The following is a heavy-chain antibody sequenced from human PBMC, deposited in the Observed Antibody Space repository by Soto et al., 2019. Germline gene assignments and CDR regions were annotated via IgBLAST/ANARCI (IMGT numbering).Heavy chain of an antibody. Sequence: SETLSLTCTVSGGSISSYYWSWIRQPPGKGLEWIGYIYYSGSTNYNPALKSRVTISVDTSKNQFSLKLNSVTAADTAVHYCGRDLTGSSEGMVDWGQGTSVTVS. V-gene: IGHV4-59*01. CDR2: IYYSGST. D-gene: IGHD3-10*01. CDR1: GGSISSYY. J-gene: IGHJ6*02. CDR3: GRDLTGSSEGMVD.